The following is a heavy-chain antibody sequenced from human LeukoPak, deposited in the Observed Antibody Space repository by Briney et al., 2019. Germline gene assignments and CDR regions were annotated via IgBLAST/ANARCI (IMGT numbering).Heavy chain of an antibody. V-gene: IGHV1-2*02. Sequence: ASVKVSCKSSGYTFTGYYMHWMRQAPGQGLEWMGWINPNSGGTNYAQKFQGRVTMTRDTSISTAYMELSRLRSDDTAVYYCARAVVTMVRGVLGYWGQGTLVTVSS. CDR2: INPNSGGT. CDR1: GYTFTGYY. J-gene: IGHJ4*02. CDR3: ARAVVTMVRGVLGY. D-gene: IGHD3-10*01.